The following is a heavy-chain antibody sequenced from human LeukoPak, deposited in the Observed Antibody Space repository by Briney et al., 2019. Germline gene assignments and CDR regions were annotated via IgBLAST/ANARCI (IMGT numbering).Heavy chain of an antibody. Sequence: ASVKVSCKASGYTFTGYYMHWVRQAPGQGLEWMGWINPNSGGTNYAQKFQGWVTMTRDTSISTAYMELSRLRSDDTAVYYCARELPVGDYGMDVWGQGTTVTVSS. J-gene: IGHJ6*02. CDR1: GYTFTGYY. CDR3: ARELPVGDYGMDV. D-gene: IGHD3-16*01. CDR2: INPNSGGT. V-gene: IGHV1-2*04.